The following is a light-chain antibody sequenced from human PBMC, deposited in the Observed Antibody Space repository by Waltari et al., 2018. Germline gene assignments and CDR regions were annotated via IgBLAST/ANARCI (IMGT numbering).Light chain of an antibody. CDR3: NSRDTSTNRWV. Sequence: SSELTQDPAVSVALGQTVRITCQGDSLRNYYVSWYQQKQGQAPLLVIDGHNNRPSGIPDRFSGASSGNTASLTITGTQAEDEADYYCNSRDTSTNRWVFGGGTKLTVL. CDR2: GHN. V-gene: IGLV3-19*01. CDR1: SLRNYY. J-gene: IGLJ3*02.